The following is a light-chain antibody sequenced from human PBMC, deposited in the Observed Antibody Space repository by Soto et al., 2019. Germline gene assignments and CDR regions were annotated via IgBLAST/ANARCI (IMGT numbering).Light chain of an antibody. CDR1: QSVSSSY. CDR2: GAS. V-gene: IGKV3-20*01. J-gene: IGKJ5*01. CDR3: QQYGNSLSIT. Sequence: EIVLTQSPGTLSLSPGERATLSCRASQSVSSSYLAWYQQKPGQAPRLIISGASSRATGIPDRLIGSGSGTDFTLTISRLEPEDFAVYYCQQYGNSLSITFGRGTRLEIK.